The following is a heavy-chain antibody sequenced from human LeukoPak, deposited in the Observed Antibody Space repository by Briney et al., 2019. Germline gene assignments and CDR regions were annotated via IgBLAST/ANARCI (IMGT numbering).Heavy chain of an antibody. D-gene: IGHD3-10*01. Sequence: ESGPTLVKPTQTLTLTCTFSGFSLSTSGVGVGWIRQPPGKALEWLALIYWDDDKRYSPSLKSRLTISKDSSKNQVVLTMTNMDPVDTATYYCARGGSGSYIACGYFDYWGQGTLVTVSS. CDR2: IYWDDDK. V-gene: IGHV2-5*02. CDR3: ARGGSGSYIACGYFDY. CDR1: GFSLSTSGVG. J-gene: IGHJ4*02.